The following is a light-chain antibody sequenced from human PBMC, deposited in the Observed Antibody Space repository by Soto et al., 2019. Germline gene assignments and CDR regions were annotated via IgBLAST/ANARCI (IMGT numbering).Light chain of an antibody. CDR3: QQYNNWTPLT. V-gene: IGKV3-15*01. Sequence: EVVMTQSPATLSVSPGETAALSCRASQGVGSELAWYQQKPGQAPRLLIYAASTRATGIPARFSGSGSGTEFTLTISSLQSDDLAVYYCQQYNNWTPLTFGGGTKVEIK. J-gene: IGKJ4*01. CDR1: QGVGSE. CDR2: AAS.